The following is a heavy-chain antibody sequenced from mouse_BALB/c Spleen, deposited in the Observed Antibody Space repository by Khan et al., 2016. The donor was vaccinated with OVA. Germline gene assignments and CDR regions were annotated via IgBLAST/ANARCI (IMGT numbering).Heavy chain of an antibody. CDR2: IFPGGTYA. CDR3: ASLPGSNKNFVGY. J-gene: IGHJ2*01. V-gene: IGHV1-63*02. D-gene: IGHD4-1*01. Sequence: QVQLKQSGAELIRPGTSVKISCKASGYTFNNYWLGWVKQMPGHGLEWIGDIFPGGTYANYNEKFKGKASLTPDTFSSTAYMQLIGVTSKDSAVDFLASLPGSNKNFVGYWGQGTTLTVSA. CDR1: GYTFNNYW.